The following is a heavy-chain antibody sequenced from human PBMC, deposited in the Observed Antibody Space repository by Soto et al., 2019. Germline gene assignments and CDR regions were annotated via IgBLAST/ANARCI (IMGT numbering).Heavy chain of an antibody. CDR2: IIPVYGAT. J-gene: IGHJ6*02. D-gene: IGHD2-15*01. CDR3: ARGYCSGGSCHSLLYSFYYGMDV. Sequence: QVQLVQSGAEVRKPGSSVKVSCKASGGTFSRYAISWLRQAPGQGLEWMGGIIPVYGATNYAHKFRGRVTITADEPTTTASMELSSLRSEDAAVYYCARGYCSGGSCHSLLYSFYYGMDVWGQGTTVTVSS. CDR1: GGTFSRYA. V-gene: IGHV1-69*12.